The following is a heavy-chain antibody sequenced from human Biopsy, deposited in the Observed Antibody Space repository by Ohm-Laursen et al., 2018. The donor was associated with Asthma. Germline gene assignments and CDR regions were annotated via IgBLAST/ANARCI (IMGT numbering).Heavy chain of an antibody. V-gene: IGHV4-34*01. J-gene: IGHJ5*02. CDR3: ARAAITGIRGWFDP. CDR2: IDQSGYT. Sequence: TLSLTCTVYGGYLTGPYWNWIRQPPGKGLVWIGEIDQSGYTNYNPSLKSRVTISADTSKDQFLLNLSSVTAADTAVYFCARAAITGIRGWFDPWGQGTQVTVSS. D-gene: IGHD1-20*01. CDR1: GGYLTGPY.